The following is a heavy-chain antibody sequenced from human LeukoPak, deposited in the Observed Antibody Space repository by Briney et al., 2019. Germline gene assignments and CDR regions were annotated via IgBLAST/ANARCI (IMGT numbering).Heavy chain of an antibody. V-gene: IGHV4-59*08. CDR3: ARHYDYVWGSSHFDY. J-gene: IGHJ4*02. Sequence: PSETLSLTCTVSGGSISSYYWSWIRQPPGKGLEWIGYIYYSGSTNYNPSLKSRVTISVDTSKNQFSLKLSSVTAAGTAVYYCARHYDYVWGSSHFDYWGQGTLVTVSS. D-gene: IGHD3-16*01. CDR1: GGSISSYY. CDR2: IYYSGST.